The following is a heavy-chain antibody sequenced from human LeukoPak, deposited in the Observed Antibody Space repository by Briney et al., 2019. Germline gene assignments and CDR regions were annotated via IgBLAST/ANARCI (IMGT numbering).Heavy chain of an antibody. D-gene: IGHD5-18*01. J-gene: IGHJ4*02. Sequence: PGGSLRLSCAASGFTFSSDAMSWVRQAPGKGLEWVSAISGSGGSTYYADSVKGRFTISRDNSKNTLYLQMNSLRAEDTAVYYCAKVGGYSYGYEIDYWGQGTLVTVSS. CDR2: ISGSGGST. CDR3: AKVGGYSYGYEIDY. V-gene: IGHV3-23*01. CDR1: GFTFSSDA.